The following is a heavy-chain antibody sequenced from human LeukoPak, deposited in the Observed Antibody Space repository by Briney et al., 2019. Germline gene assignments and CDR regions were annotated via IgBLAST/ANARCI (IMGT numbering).Heavy chain of an antibody. V-gene: IGHV3-7*01. J-gene: IGHJ6*02. CDR2: IKQDGSER. CDR3: ARNRWLEVYYYYYGMDV. CDR1: GFTFSSYW. Sequence: GGSLRLSCAASGFTFSSYWMSWVRQAPGKGLEWVANIKQDGSERYYVDSVKGRFTISRDNAKNSLYLQMNSLRAEDTAVYYCARNRWLEVYYYYYGMDVWGQGTTVTVSS. D-gene: IGHD6-19*01.